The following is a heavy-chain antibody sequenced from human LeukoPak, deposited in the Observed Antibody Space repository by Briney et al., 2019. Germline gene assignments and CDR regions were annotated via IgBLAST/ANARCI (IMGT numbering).Heavy chain of an antibody. CDR1: GFTFNNHA. Sequence: GGSLRLSCAASGFTFNNHAMNWVRQAPGKGLEWASGISGFGGSTYYAPSVKGRLTISRDNFGNMLYLHLDSLRVEDTAIYYCARRSGSSWSSFDYWGQGALVTVSS. CDR2: ISGFGGST. V-gene: IGHV3-23*01. CDR3: ARRSGSSWSSFDY. D-gene: IGHD6-13*01. J-gene: IGHJ4*02.